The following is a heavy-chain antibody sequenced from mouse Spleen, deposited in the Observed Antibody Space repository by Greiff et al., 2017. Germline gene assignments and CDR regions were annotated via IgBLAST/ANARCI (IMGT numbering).Heavy chain of an antibody. J-gene: IGHJ3*01. CDR3: ARGSYEGFFAY. V-gene: IGHV1-82*01. CDR2: IYPGDGDT. Sequence: QVQLQESGPELVKPGASVKISCKASGYAFSSSWMNWVKQRPGKGLEWIGRIYPGDGDTNYNGKFKGKATLTADKSSSTAYMQLSSLTSEDSAVYFCARGSYEGFFAYWGQGTLVTVSA. D-gene: IGHD2-3*01. CDR1: GYAFSSSW.